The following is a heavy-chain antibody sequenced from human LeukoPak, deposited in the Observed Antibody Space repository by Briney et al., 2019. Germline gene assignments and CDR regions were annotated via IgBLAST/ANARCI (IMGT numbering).Heavy chain of an antibody. CDR1: GFTFSSYN. V-gene: IGHV3-21*01. Sequence: GGSLRLSCAASGFTFSSYNMNWVRQAPGKGLEWVSSISSSGDYIYYADSMKGRFTVSRDNAKNSLYLQMNSPRAEDTAVYYCARPLSGTGDFDYWGQGTLVTVSS. D-gene: IGHD6-13*01. CDR2: ISSSGDYI. CDR3: ARPLSGTGDFDY. J-gene: IGHJ4*02.